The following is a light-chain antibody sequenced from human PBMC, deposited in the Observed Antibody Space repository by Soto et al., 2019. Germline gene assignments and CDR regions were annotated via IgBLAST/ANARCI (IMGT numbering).Light chain of an antibody. CDR1: SSDVSAYNY. CDR3: SSYTIISTYV. V-gene: IGLV2-14*01. J-gene: IGLJ1*01. Sequence: QSALTQPASVSGSPGQSITISCTGTSSDVSAYNYVSWYQQHPGKAPKLMIYEVNNRPSGVSNRFSGSKSGNTASLTISGLQAEDEADYYCSSYTIISTYVFGTGTKVTVL. CDR2: EVN.